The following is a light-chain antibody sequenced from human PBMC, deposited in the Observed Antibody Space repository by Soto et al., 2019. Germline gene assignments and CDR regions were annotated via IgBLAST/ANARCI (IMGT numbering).Light chain of an antibody. J-gene: IGKJ5*01. CDR1: HSISNH. CDR3: QQSYSTPIT. V-gene: IGKV1-39*01. CDR2: AAS. Sequence: DIQMTASPSSFSASVEFIVLINFLASHSISNHLNCYQPTPGKATKLLIFAASSLQSGVPSRFSGSRSGPDFTLTISSLQPEDCATYNCQQSYSTPITGGQGTRRGI.